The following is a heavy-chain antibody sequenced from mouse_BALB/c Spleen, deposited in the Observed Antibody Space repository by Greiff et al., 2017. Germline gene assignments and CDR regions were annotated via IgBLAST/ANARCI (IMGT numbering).Heavy chain of an antibody. CDR1: GYSFTSYW. J-gene: IGHJ4*01. D-gene: IGHD2-14*01. V-gene: IGHV1-5*01. CDR2: IYPGNSDT. CDR3: TREAYRYDGGVYAMDY. Sequence: EVQLQQSGTVLARPGASVKMSCKASGYSFTSYWMHWVKQRPGQGLEWIGAIYPGNSDTSYNQKFKGKAKLTAVTSASTAYMELSSLTNEDSAVYYCTREAYRYDGGVYAMDYWGQGTSVTVSS.